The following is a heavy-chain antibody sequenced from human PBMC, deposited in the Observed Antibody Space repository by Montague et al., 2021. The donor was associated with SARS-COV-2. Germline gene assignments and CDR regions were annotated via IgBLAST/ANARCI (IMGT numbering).Heavy chain of an antibody. Sequence: PALVKPTQTLTLTCTFSGFSLSTSGMSVTWTRQPPGKALEWLARIDWDNDKYYSASLKTRLTISKDTSKNQVVLTVTNMDPFDTATYYCARIVPLVVPADIPQVYYYGLDVWGQGTTVIVSS. CDR2: IDWDNDK. D-gene: IGHD2-2*01. CDR1: GFSLSTSGMS. CDR3: ARIVPLVVPADIPQVYYYGLDV. V-gene: IGHV2-70*11. J-gene: IGHJ6*02.